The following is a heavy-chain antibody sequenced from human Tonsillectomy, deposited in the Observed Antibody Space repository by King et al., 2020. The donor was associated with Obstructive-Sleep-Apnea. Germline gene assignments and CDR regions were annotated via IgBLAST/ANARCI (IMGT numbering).Heavy chain of an antibody. J-gene: IGHJ4*02. Sequence: VQLQESGPGLVKPSETLSLTCTVSGYSISSGYYWGWIRQPPGKGLEWIGSMYHIGRTSYNPSLKSRVTISVDTSKNQFSLKLSSVTAADTAVYYCASGRGSYTITDYWGQGTLVTVSS. CDR3: ASGRGSYTITDY. CDR2: MYHIGRT. V-gene: IGHV4-38-2*02. CDR1: GYSISSGYY. D-gene: IGHD1-26*01.